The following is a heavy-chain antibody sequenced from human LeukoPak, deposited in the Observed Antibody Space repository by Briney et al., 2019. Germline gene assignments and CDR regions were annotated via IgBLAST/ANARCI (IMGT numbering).Heavy chain of an antibody. CDR2: IDPSDSYA. CDR1: GYSFTNNW. Sequence: KPGESLRISCKASGYSFTNNWINWVRQMPGKGLEWMGRIDPSDSYANYSPSFRGHVTISVDKSISSAFLQWSSLEASDTAIYYCARVIDAAGTRGMDVWGQGTTVTVSS. V-gene: IGHV5-10-1*01. D-gene: IGHD6-13*01. J-gene: IGHJ6*02. CDR3: ARVIDAAGTRGMDV.